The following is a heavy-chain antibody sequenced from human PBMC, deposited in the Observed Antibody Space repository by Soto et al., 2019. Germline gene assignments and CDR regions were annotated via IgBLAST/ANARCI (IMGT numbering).Heavy chain of an antibody. J-gene: IGHJ3*02. CDR3: ARASNSDIVVVVAATGRGWAFDI. CDR1: GFTFSSYW. CDR2: IKQDGSEK. D-gene: IGHD2-15*01. Sequence: EVQLVESGGGLVQPGGSLRLSCAASGFTFSSYWMSWVRQAPGKGLEWVANIKQDGSEKYYVDSVKGRFTISRDNAKNSLFLQMNSLRAEDTAVYYCARASNSDIVVVVAATGRGWAFDIWGQGTMVTVSS. V-gene: IGHV3-7*01.